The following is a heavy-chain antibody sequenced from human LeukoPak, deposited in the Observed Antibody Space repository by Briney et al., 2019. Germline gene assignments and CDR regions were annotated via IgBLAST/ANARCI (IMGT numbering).Heavy chain of an antibody. V-gene: IGHV3-21*01. D-gene: IGHD3-22*01. CDR3: ARTRVDSSGYPEHYFDD. CDR1: GFTFSTYS. Sequence: PGGSLRLSCAASGFTFSTYSMNWVRQAPGKGLEWVSYISSSSSYIYYADSVKGRFTISRDNAKNSLSLQMNSPRAEDTAVYYCARTRVDSSGYPEHYFDDWGQGTLVTVSS. CDR2: ISSSSSYI. J-gene: IGHJ4*02.